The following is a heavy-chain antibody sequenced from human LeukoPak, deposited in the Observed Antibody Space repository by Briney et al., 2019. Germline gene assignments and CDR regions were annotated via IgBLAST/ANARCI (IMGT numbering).Heavy chain of an antibody. J-gene: IGHJ4*02. V-gene: IGHV1-69*13. CDR3: ARERDFDY. Sequence: SSVKVSCKPSRCTFSSYAISLVRQAPAQGLEWMGGIIPIFDKANHEKKFQGRVTITANESTSTPYMELSSLRSEDTAVYYCARERDFDYWGQGTLVTVSS. CDR2: IIPIFDKA. CDR1: RCTFSSYA.